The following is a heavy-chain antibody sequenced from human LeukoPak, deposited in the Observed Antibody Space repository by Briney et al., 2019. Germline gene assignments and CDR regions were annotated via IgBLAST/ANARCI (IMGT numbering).Heavy chain of an antibody. J-gene: IGHJ3*02. CDR2: INPNSGGT. CDR1: GDTFTGYY. D-gene: IGHD3-22*01. V-gene: IGHV1-2*02. Sequence: GASVKVSCKASGDTFTGYYMHWVRQAPGQGLEWMGWINPNSGGTNFAQKFQGRVTMTRDTSISTAYMELNRLRSDDTAVYYCARQITMIVVVINDAFDIWGQGTMVTVSS. CDR3: ARQITMIVVVINDAFDI.